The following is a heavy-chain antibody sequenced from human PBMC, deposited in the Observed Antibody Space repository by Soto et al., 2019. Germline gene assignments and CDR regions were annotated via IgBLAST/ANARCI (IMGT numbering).Heavy chain of an antibody. CDR2: IYHSGST. CDR1: GGSISSGDYY. J-gene: IGHJ5*02. Sequence: SETLSLTCTVSGGSISSGDYYCSWISQPPGKGLEWIGYIYHSGSTYYNPSLKSRVTISVDTSKNQFSLKLSSVTAADTAVYYCARERPDGARLDPWGQGTLVTVSS. CDR3: ARERPDGARLDP. V-gene: IGHV4-30-4*01. D-gene: IGHD6-6*01.